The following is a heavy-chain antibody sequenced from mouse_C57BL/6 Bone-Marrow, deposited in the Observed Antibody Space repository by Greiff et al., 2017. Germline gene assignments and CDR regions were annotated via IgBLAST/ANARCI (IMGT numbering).Heavy chain of an antibody. J-gene: IGHJ3*01. Sequence: EVKVEESGGGLVQPGGSMKLSCVASGFTFSNYWMNWVRPSPEKGLEWVAQIRLKSDNYATHYAESVKGRFTISRDDSKSSVYLQMNNLRAEDTGIYYCQDWAWFAYWGQGTLVTVSA. V-gene: IGHV6-3*01. CDR3: QDWAWFAY. D-gene: IGHD4-1*01. CDR2: IRLKSDNYAT. CDR1: GFTFSNYW.